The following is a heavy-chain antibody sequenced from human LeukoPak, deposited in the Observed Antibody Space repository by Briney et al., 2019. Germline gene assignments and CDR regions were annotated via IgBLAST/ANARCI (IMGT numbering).Heavy chain of an antibody. V-gene: IGHV3-30*04. J-gene: IGHJ4*02. Sequence: PGGSLRLSCAASGFTFSSYAMHWVRQAPGKGLEWVAVILYDGSDKYYADSVKGRFTISRDNSKNTLYLQMNSLRAEDTAVYYCARDRSPYSSGWYPSHPYDYWGQGTLVTVSS. CDR3: ARDRSPYSSGWYPSHPYDY. CDR1: GFTFSSYA. CDR2: ILYDGSDK. D-gene: IGHD6-19*01.